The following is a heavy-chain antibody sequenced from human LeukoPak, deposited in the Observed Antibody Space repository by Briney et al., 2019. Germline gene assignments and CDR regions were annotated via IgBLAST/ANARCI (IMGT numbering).Heavy chain of an antibody. CDR1: GFTFSSYG. CDR3: AKAGRTAWFDP. V-gene: IGHV3-30*18. CDR2: ISYDGSNK. Sequence: GGSLRLSCAASGFTFSSYGMHWVRQAPGKGLEWVAVISYDGSNKYYADSVKGRFTISRDNSKKMVYLQMNSLRVEDTASYYCAKAGRTAWFDPWGQGTLVTVSS. D-gene: IGHD1-1*01. J-gene: IGHJ5*02.